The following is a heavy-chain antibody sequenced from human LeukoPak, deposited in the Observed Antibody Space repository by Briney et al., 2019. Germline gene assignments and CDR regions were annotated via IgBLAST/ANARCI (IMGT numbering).Heavy chain of an antibody. CDR1: GFTFSSYS. J-gene: IGHJ4*02. CDR2: ISSSSSTI. D-gene: IGHD2-2*01. V-gene: IGHV3-48*04. CDR3: ARGEGYCSSTSCYDFDY. Sequence: PGGSLRLSCAASGFTFSSYSMNWVRQAPGKGLEWVSYISSSSSTIYYADSVKGRFTISRDNAKNSLYLQMNSLRAEDTAVYYCARGEGYCSSTSCYDFDYWGQGTLVTVSS.